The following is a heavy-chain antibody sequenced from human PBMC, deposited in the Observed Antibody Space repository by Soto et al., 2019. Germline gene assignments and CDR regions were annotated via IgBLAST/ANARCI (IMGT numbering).Heavy chain of an antibody. CDR2: IKSYTNGGTT. V-gene: IGHV3-15*01. CDR1: GFIFSNAW. J-gene: IGHJ4*02. CDR3: TTDDPINKY. Sequence: GGSLRLSCAASGFIFSNAWMSWVRQAPGKGLEWVGRIKSYTNGGTTDYAAPVKGRFAISRDDSKNTLYLQMNSLKTEDAGVYYCTTDDPINKYWGQGTLVTVSS.